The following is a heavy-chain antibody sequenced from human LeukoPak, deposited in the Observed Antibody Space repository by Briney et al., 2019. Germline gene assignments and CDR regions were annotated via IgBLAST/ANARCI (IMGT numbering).Heavy chain of an antibody. CDR3: AREGSYGSGSYVAGY. CDR1: GFTFSDYY. Sequence: GGSLRLSCAASGFTFSDYYMTWIRQAPGKGLEWVSYISRSGIYTNYADSVKGRFTIPRDNAKNSLYMQMNSLRAEDTAVYYCAREGSYGSGSYVAGYWGQGTLVTVSS. D-gene: IGHD3-10*01. J-gene: IGHJ4*02. V-gene: IGHV3-11*05. CDR2: ISRSGIYT.